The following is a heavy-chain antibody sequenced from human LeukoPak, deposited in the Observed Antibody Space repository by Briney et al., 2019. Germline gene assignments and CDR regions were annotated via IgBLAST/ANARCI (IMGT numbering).Heavy chain of an antibody. Sequence: ASLKVSCKVSGFSLSEFSFYWVRPAPGKGLEWMGRIEPEDVNTIYAQKLQCRVTLPEDTSADTANLELSSLTSDDTAIYYCKTGFFVEAVAATGLVYWGQGALVIVSS. D-gene: IGHD2-15*01. CDR1: GFSLSEFS. CDR3: KTGFFVEAVAATGLVY. J-gene: IGHJ1*01. CDR2: IEPEDVNT. V-gene: IGHV1-24*01.